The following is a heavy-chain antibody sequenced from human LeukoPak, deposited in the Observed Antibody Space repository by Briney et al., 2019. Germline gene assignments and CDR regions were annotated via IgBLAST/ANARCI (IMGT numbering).Heavy chain of an antibody. D-gene: IGHD4-17*01. CDR2: INPNSGGT. CDR3: ARATLPRSDDYAFDY. J-gene: IGHJ4*02. CDR1: GYTLTGYY. Sequence: GASVTVSCKASGYTLTGYYIHWVRQAPAQGLEWMGWINPNSGGTNYAQKFQGRVTMTRDTAISTAYMELSSLRSDDTAVYYCARATLPRSDDYAFDYWGQGTLVTVSS. V-gene: IGHV1-2*02.